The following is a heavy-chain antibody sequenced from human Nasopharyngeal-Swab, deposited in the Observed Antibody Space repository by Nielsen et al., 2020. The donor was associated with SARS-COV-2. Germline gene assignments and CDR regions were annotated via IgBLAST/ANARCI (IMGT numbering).Heavy chain of an antibody. V-gene: IGHV3-15*01. CDR2: IKSKTDGGTT. CDR1: GFTFSNAW. Sequence: GGSLRLSCAASGFTFSNAWMSWVRQAPGKGLEWVGRIKSKTDGGTTDYAAPVKGGFTISRDDSKNTLYLQMNSLKTEDTAVYYCTTESVWGSYRYLGYYYYYYGMDVWGQGTTVTVSS. D-gene: IGHD3-16*02. J-gene: IGHJ6*02. CDR3: TTESVWGSYRYLGYYYYYYGMDV.